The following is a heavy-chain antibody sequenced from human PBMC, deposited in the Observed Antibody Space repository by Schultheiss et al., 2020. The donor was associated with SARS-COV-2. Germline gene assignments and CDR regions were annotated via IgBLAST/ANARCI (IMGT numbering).Heavy chain of an antibody. CDR2: ISWNSGSI. J-gene: IGHJ6*02. D-gene: IGHD6-13*01. Sequence: GGSLRLSCAASGFTFDDYAMHWVRQAPGKGLEWVSGISWNSGSIGYADSVKGRFTISRDNSKNTLYLQMNSLRAEDTAVYYCAKDCIASSWGYYYYGMDVWGQGTTVTVSS. CDR3: AKDCIASSWGYYYYGMDV. CDR1: GFTFDDYA. V-gene: IGHV3-9*01.